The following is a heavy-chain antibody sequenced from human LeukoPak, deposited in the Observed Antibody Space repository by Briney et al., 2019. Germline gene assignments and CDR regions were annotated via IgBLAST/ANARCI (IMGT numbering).Heavy chain of an antibody. V-gene: IGHV3-23*01. D-gene: IGHD6-19*01. CDR3: AKRARYNSARATDFDS. CDR2: ISGSGGDT. J-gene: IGHJ4*02. CDR1: GFTFRSYA. Sequence: GGSLRLSCAASGFTFRSYAIYWVRQAPGKGLEWVSGISGSGGDTYFADSVKDRFTISRDNSKNTVFLQMDRLRAEDTAEYYCAKRARYNSARATDFDSWGQGTQVTVSS.